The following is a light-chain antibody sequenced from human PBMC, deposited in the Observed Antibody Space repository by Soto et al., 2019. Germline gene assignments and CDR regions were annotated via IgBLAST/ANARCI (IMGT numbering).Light chain of an antibody. V-gene: IGKV3-20*01. CDR1: QSVSSSY. J-gene: IGKJ5*01. Sequence: EIVLTQYPGTLSLSPGERATLSCRASQSVSSSYLAWYQQKPGQAPRLLIYGASSRATGIPDRFSGSGSGTDFTLTISRLEPEDFAVYYCQQYNNWPLSITFGQGTRLEIK. CDR2: GAS. CDR3: QQYNNWPLSIT.